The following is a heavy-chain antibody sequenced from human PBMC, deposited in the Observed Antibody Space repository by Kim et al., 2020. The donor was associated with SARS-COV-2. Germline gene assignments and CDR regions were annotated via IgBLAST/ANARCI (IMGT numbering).Heavy chain of an antibody. J-gene: IGHJ5*02. V-gene: IGHV4-59*08. CDR2: IYYSGST. CDR3: ARQAFVLRYFDPAGWFDP. D-gene: IGHD3-9*01. Sequence: SETLSLTCTVSGGSISSYYWSWIRQPPGKGLEWIGYIYYSGSTNYNPSLKSRVTISVDTSKNQFSLKLSSVTAADTAVYYCARQAFVLRYFDPAGWFDPWGQGTLVTVSS. CDR1: GGSISSYY.